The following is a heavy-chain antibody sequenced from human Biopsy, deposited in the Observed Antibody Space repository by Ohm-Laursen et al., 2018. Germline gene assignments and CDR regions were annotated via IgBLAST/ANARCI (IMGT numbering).Heavy chain of an antibody. CDR3: TKADDFWSPEGYYYYFSGMDV. CDR2: INGSGGST. Sequence: SLRLSCAASGFTFSSHAMSWVRQAPGKGLECVSVINGSGGSTYYADPVKGRFTISRDNSKNILFLQVNNLRAEDTAIYYCTKADDFWSPEGYYYYFSGMDVWGQGTTVTVSS. D-gene: IGHD3-3*01. V-gene: IGHV3-23*01. J-gene: IGHJ6*02. CDR1: GFTFSSHA.